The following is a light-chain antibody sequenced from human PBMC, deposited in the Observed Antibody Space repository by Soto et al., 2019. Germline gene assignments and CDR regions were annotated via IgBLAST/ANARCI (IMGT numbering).Light chain of an antibody. CDR3: QHYNSYSEA. CDR1: QSVSSK. Sequence: EIRMTQAPSTLSASKGDRVTISCRASQSVSSKLAWYHQKPGEAPKRLIYKASTLKSGVPSGFSGSGSGTEFTITISSLQPDDFATYYCQHYNSYSEAFGQGTKVDI. J-gene: IGKJ1*01. V-gene: IGKV1-5*03. CDR2: KAS.